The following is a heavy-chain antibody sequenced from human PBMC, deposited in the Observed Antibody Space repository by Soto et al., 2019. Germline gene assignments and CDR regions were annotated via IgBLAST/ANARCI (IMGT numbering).Heavy chain of an antibody. CDR1: GFTFSSYA. Sequence: PGGSLRLSCAASGFTFSSYAMTWVRQAPGKGLEWVSTISGGGDSTYYADSVKGRFTISRDNSKNTLYLRMNNLRAEDTAVYYCAKDAYYYDSSGYFDFWGQGPLVTVS. V-gene: IGHV3-23*01. D-gene: IGHD3-22*01. J-gene: IGHJ4*02. CDR2: ISGGGDST. CDR3: AKDAYYYDSSGYFDF.